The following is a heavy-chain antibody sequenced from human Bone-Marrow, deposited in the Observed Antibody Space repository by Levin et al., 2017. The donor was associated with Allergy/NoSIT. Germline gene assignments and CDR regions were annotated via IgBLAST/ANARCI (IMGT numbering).Heavy chain of an antibody. J-gene: IGHJ4*02. D-gene: IGHD4-23*01. CDR2: INWSGGATGST. CDR1: GFAFDDYG. Sequence: RPGGSLRLSCAASGFAFDDYGMSWVRQVPGKGLEWVSGINWSGGATGSTSYADSVKGRFTISRDNAKNSLYLQMNSLRAEDTALYYCARNKGPTRVITLDYWGQGTLVTVSS. V-gene: IGHV3-20*04. CDR3: ARNKGPTRVITLDY.